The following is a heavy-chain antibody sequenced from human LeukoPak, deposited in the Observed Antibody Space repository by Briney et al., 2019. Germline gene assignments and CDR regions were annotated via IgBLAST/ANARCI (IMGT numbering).Heavy chain of an antibody. J-gene: IGHJ4*02. Sequence: PGGSLRLSCAASGFTFSNYWVHWVRQAPGKGLVWVSRINRDGRTTNYADSVKGRFTVSRDNAKNTPNLQMNSLGAEDTAVYYCARDKKSGESSEIDYWGQGTLVTVSS. V-gene: IGHV3-74*01. CDR3: ARDKKSGESSEIDY. D-gene: IGHD3-10*01. CDR1: GFTFSNYW. CDR2: INRDGRTT.